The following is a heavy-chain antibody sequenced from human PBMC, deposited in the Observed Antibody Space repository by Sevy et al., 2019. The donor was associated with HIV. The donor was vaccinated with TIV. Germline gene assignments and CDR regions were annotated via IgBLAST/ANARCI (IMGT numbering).Heavy chain of an antibody. CDR1: GFTFSGSA. CDR3: TRPDIVVVPAVREDYYYGMDV. D-gene: IGHD2-2*01. J-gene: IGHJ6*02. Sequence: GGSLRLSCAASGFTFSGSAMHWVRQASGKGLEWVGRIRSKANSYATAYAASVKGRFTISRDDSKKTAYLQMNSLKTEDTAVYYCTRPDIVVVPAVREDYYYGMDVWGQGTTVTVSS. V-gene: IGHV3-73*01. CDR2: IRSKANSYAT.